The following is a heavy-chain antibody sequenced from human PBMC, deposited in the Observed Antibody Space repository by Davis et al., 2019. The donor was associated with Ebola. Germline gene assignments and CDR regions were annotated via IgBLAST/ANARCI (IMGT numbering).Heavy chain of an antibody. J-gene: IGHJ6*02. Sequence: SETLSLTCTVSGGSISSYYWSWIRQPPGKGLEWIGYIYYSGSTNYNPSLKRRLTISIDTSKNQFSLKLSSVTASDSAVYYCASQTYHYDRSGYFYYYAMDVWGQGTTVTVSS. CDR2: IYYSGST. CDR1: GGSISSYY. CDR3: ASQTYHYDRSGYFYYYAMDV. D-gene: IGHD3-22*01. V-gene: IGHV4-59*01.